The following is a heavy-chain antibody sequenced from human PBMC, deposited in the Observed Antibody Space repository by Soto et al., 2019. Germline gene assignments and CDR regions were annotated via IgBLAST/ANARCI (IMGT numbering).Heavy chain of an antibody. V-gene: IGHV4-39*02. CDR1: GGSISSSSYY. CDR2: IYYSGST. CDR3: AREVATIGYYYYCMDV. J-gene: IGHJ6*03. Sequence: SETLSLTCTVSGGSISSSSYYWGWTRQPPGKGLEWIGSIYYSGSTYYNPSLKSRVTISVDTSKNQFSLKLSSVTAADTAVYYCAREVATIGYYYYCMDVWGKGTTVTVSS. D-gene: IGHD5-12*01.